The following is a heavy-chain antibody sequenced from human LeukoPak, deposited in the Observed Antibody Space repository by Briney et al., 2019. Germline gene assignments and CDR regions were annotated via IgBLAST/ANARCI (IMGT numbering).Heavy chain of an antibody. J-gene: IGHJ4*02. V-gene: IGHV4-59*01. CDR1: GGSISSYH. CDR2: IYYSGST. D-gene: IGHD2-21*02. CDR3: ASFLCGGDCYVDY. Sequence: SETLSLTCTVSGGSISSYHWSWIRQPPGKGLEWIGYIYYSGSTNYNPSLKSRVTISVDTSKNQFSLKLSSVTAADTAVYYCASFLCGGDCYVDYWGQGTLVTVSS.